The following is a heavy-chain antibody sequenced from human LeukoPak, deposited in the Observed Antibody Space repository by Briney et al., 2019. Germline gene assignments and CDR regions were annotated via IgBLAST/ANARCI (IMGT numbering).Heavy chain of an antibody. CDR1: GFTFSSYG. CDR3: ARDNREQQLVPPTFDY. CDR2: IRYDGSNK. V-gene: IGHV3-30*02. J-gene: IGHJ4*02. Sequence: GGSLRLSCAASGFTFSSYGMHWVRQAPGKGLEWVAFIRYDGSNKYYADSVKGRFTISRDNSKNTLYLQMNSLRAEDTAVYYCARDNREQQLVPPTFDYWGQGTLVTVSS. D-gene: IGHD6-13*01.